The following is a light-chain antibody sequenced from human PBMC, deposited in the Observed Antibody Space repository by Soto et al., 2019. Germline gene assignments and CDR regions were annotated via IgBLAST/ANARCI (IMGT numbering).Light chain of an antibody. Sequence: DIQMTQSPSSLSASIGDRLTITCRASQSISIYLNWYQQKPGKAPRLLIYAATSLQSGVPSRFSGSGSGTTFTLTISSLQSDDFATYYCLQSCSTPLTVGGGTKVDIK. CDR3: LQSCSTPLT. V-gene: IGKV1-39*01. CDR1: QSISIY. CDR2: AAT. J-gene: IGKJ4*01.